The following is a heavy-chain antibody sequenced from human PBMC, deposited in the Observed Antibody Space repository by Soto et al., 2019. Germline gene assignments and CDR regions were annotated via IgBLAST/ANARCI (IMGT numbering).Heavy chain of an antibody. CDR1: GGSISSYY. D-gene: IGHD6-13*01. CDR3: ARGQQLGGNYGMDV. V-gene: IGHV4-4*07. Sequence: PSETLSLTCTVSGGSISSYYWSWIRQPAGKGLEWIGRIYTSGSTNYNPSLKSRVTMSVDTSKNQFSLKLSSVTAADTAVYYCARGQQLGGNYGMDVWGQGTTVTVSS. CDR2: IYTSGST. J-gene: IGHJ6*02.